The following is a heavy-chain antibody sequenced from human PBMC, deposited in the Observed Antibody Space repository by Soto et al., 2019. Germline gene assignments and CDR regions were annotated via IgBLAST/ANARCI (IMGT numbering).Heavy chain of an antibody. Sequence: QAQLQESGPGLVKPSETLSLTCTVSGGSMRGQHWSWIRQPPGKGLEWIGHHSDSTNYNPSLKSRITISTDTSKNQFSLKLSSVTAADTAVYYCATYTVGEGGRGYWGQGTLVTVSS. CDR2: HHSDST. D-gene: IGHD3-16*01. V-gene: IGHV4-4*09. CDR3: ATYTVGEGGRGY. J-gene: IGHJ4*02. CDR1: GGSMRGQH.